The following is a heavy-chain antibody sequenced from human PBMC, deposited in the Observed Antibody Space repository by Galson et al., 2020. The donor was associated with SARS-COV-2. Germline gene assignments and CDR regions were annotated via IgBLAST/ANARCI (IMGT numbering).Heavy chain of an antibody. CDR1: GFTSSRYT. V-gene: IGHV3-21*01. D-gene: IGHD1-26*01. CDR3: ARVSGYGPWEGPYYYHGIDV. CDR2: ITGSSRNI. Sequence: GGSLRLSCAASGFTSSRYTLNWVRQAPGKGLEWVSSITGSSRNINYADSVKGRFTISRDNAKNSLYLQMNSLRTEDTAVYYCARVSGYGPWEGPYYYHGIDVWGQGTTVTVSS. J-gene: IGHJ6*02.